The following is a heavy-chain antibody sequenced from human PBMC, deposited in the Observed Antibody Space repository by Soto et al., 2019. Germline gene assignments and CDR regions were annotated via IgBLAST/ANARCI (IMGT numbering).Heavy chain of an antibody. CDR2: IYYTGTT. D-gene: IGHD6-13*01. J-gene: IGHJ1*01. Sequence: PSETLSLTCTVSGGSISAGDYYWNWIRQPPGKGLEWIGYIYYTGTTKYNPSLKSRVTLSVDTSKNRFSLNLTSVTAADTAVHYCAREEIAAAGRVDWGQGTLVSVSS. CDR1: GGSISAGDYY. V-gene: IGHV4-61*08. CDR3: AREEIAAAGRVD.